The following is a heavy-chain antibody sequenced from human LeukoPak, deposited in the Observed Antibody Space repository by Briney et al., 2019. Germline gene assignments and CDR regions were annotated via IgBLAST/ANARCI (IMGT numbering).Heavy chain of an antibody. CDR2: MNPNRGKT. CDR1: GYTFTSYD. V-gene: IGHV1-8*02. Sequence: GASVKVSCKASGYTFTSYDINWVRQATGQGPEWLGWMNPNRGKTGYAQKFQGRVTMTRNTSISTVYVELSSLRSEDTAVYYCARANVRWLVLMGDQRRSYGMDVWGQGTTVTVSS. J-gene: IGHJ6*02. D-gene: IGHD2-8*01. CDR3: ARANVRWLVLMGDQRRSYGMDV.